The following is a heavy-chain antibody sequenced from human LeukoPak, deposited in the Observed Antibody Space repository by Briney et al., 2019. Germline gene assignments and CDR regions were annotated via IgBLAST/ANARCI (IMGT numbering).Heavy chain of an antibody. Sequence: SVKVSCKASGGTFSSYAISWVRQAPGQGLEWMGRIIPILGISNYAQKFQGRVTIIADKSTSTAYMELSSLRSEDTAVYYCARDQGYSYGVEYWGQGTLVTVSS. CDR1: GGTFSSYA. V-gene: IGHV1-69*04. CDR3: ARDQGYSYGVEY. D-gene: IGHD5-18*01. J-gene: IGHJ4*02. CDR2: IIPILGIS.